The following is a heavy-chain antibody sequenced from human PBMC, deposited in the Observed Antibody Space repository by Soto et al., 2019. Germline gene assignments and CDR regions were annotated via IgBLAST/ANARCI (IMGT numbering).Heavy chain of an antibody. CDR2: IKGKTDGGTI. CDR3: TTAPAALDI. J-gene: IGHJ3*02. V-gene: IGHV3-15*01. Sequence: GGSLRLSCAASRFTLSNAWMTWVRQVPGKGLEWVGRIKGKTDGGTIDYAAPVKGRFTISRDDSENTLYLQMNSLKTEDTAIYYCTTAPAALDIWGQGAMVTV. CDR1: RFTLSNAW.